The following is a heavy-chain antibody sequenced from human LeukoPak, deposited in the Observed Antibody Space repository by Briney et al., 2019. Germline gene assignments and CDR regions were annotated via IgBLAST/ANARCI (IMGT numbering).Heavy chain of an antibody. D-gene: IGHD1-26*01. CDR2: INDSGST. J-gene: IGHJ5*02. CDR3: ARVGWESNWFDP. CDR1: GGSFNGYY. Sequence: LETLSLTCVVYGGSFNGYYWSWIRQPPGKGLEWIGEINDSGSTNYNPSLKSRVTISVDTSKNQFSLRLNSVTAADTAVYYCARVGWESNWFDPWGQGTLVTVSS. V-gene: IGHV4-34*01.